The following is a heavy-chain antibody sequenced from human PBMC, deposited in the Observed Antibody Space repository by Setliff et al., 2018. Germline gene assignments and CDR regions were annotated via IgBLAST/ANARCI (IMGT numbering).Heavy chain of an antibody. V-gene: IGHV3-48*01. CDR2: ISSSSSTI. CDR1: GFIFSFHS. CDR3: ARDIMLRGLFGF. Sequence: GGSLRLSCAASGFIFSFHSMNWVRQAPGKGLEWVSYISSSSSTIYYADSVKGRFTISRDNAKNSLYLQMNSLRAEDTAVHYCARDIMLRGLFGFWGQGTLVTVSS. J-gene: IGHJ1*01. D-gene: IGHD3-10*01.